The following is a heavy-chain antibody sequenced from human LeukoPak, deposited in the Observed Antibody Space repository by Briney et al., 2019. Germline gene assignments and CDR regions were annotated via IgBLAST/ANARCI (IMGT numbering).Heavy chain of an antibody. J-gene: IGHJ5*02. CDR3: ARDNSQRFRFDP. Sequence: PGGSLRLSCAASGFTVSSKYMSWVRQAPGKGLEWVSVIYTGETTYYADSVKGRFAISRDNSKNTLYLQMDGLRVEDTAVYYCARDNSQRFRFDPWGQGTLVTVSS. CDR2: IYTGETT. V-gene: IGHV3-66*01. D-gene: IGHD4-23*01. CDR1: GFTVSSKY.